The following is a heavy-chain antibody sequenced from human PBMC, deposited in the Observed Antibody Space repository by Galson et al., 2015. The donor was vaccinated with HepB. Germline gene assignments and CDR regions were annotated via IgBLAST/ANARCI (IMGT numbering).Heavy chain of an antibody. CDR3: TRPSRDGYNYDY. CDR2: IRSKANSYAT. J-gene: IGHJ4*02. D-gene: IGHD5-24*01. Sequence: SLRLSCAASGFTFSGSAMHWVRQASGKGLEWVGRIRSKANSYATAYGASVKGRFTISRDDSKNTAYLQMNSLKTEDTAVYYCTRPSRDGYNYDYWGQGSLVTVPS. CDR1: GFTFSGSA. V-gene: IGHV3-73*01.